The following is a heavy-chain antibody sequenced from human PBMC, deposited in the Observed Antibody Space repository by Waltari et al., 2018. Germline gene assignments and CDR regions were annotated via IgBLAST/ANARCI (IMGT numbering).Heavy chain of an antibody. CDR3: ARDRTGDRTDY. V-gene: IGHV4-39*07. CDR2: IYYSGST. Sequence: QLQLQESGPGLVKPSETLSLTCTVSGGSISSSSYYWGWIRQPPGKGLEWIGSIYYSGSTYYNPSLKSRVTISVDTSKNQFSLKLSSVTAADTAVYYCARDRTGDRTDYWGQGTLVTVSS. CDR1: GGSISSSSYY. D-gene: IGHD2-21*01. J-gene: IGHJ4*02.